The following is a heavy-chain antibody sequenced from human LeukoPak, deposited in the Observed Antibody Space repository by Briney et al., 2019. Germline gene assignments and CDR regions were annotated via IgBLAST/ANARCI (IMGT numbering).Heavy chain of an antibody. V-gene: IGHV4-59*01. CDR3: ASGGDDSSGYSVDRFDY. D-gene: IGHD3-22*01. CDR2: IYYSGST. CDR1: GVSIIMYY. Sequence: ETLSLTCTVSGVSIIMYYWGCILQPPGKGLEWIGYIYYSGSTNYNPSLKSRVTISVDTSKNQFSLKLSPVTAAHSEVYYCASGGDDSSGYSVDRFDYWGQGTLVTVSS. J-gene: IGHJ4*02.